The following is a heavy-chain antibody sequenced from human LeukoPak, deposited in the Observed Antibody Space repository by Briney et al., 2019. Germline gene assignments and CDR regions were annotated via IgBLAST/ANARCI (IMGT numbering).Heavy chain of an antibody. CDR3: ARVSAPGTSGWYFGY. Sequence: GGSLRLSCAASGFTFSSYGMNWVRQAPGKGLEWVSYISTSSNRIDYADSVKGRFTMSRDNAKNLLYLQMNSLRDEDAAMYYCARVSAPGTSGWYFGYWGQGTLVTVSS. CDR1: GFTFSSYG. V-gene: IGHV3-48*02. J-gene: IGHJ4*02. CDR2: ISTSSNRI. D-gene: IGHD6-19*01.